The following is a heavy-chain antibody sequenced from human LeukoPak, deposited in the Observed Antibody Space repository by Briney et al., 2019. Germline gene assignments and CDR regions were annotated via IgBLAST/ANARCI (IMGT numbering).Heavy chain of an antibody. Sequence: GGSLRLSCATSGFTFSNYAMSWVRQAPGKGLEWVSVIYSGGSTYYADSVKGRFTISRDNSKNTLYLQMNSLRAEDSAVYYCARGVATAHDAFDIWGQGTMVTVSS. CDR1: GFTFSNYA. D-gene: IGHD5-18*01. CDR2: IYSGGST. J-gene: IGHJ3*02. CDR3: ARGVATAHDAFDI. V-gene: IGHV3-53*01.